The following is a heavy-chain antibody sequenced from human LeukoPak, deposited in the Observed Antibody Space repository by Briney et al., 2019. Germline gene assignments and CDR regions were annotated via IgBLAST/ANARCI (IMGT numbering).Heavy chain of an antibody. Sequence: GGSLRLSCAASGFTFSSYSMNWVRQAPGKGLEWVSSISSSSSYIYYADSVKGRFTISRDNAKNSLYLQMNSLRAEDTAVYYCARGDEWELPDYWGQGTLVTVSS. CDR1: GFTFSSYS. D-gene: IGHD1-26*01. CDR2: ISSSSSYI. CDR3: ARGDEWELPDY. V-gene: IGHV3-21*01. J-gene: IGHJ4*02.